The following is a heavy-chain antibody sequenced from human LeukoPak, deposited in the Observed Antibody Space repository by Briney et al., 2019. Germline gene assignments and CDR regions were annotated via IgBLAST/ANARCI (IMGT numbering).Heavy chain of an antibody. D-gene: IGHD3-10*01. CDR3: ARDRRYGSGSYYSSPFDY. Sequence: PGGSLRLSCAASGFTFSSYSMNWVRQAPGKGLEWVSSIGSSSSYIYYADSVKGRFTISRDNAKNSLYLQMNSLRAEDTAVYYCARDRRYGSGSYYSSPFDYRGQGTLVTVSS. V-gene: IGHV3-21*01. J-gene: IGHJ4*02. CDR2: IGSSSSYI. CDR1: GFTFSSYS.